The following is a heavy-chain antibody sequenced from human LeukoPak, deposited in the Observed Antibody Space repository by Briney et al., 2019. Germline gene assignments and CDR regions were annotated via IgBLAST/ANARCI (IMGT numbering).Heavy chain of an antibody. J-gene: IGHJ5*02. D-gene: IGHD3-10*01. Sequence: PGGSLRLSCAASGFTVSQNYMSWVRQAPGRGLERVSLIYADGATHYSDSVKGRFTISRDNSKNTVYLEMNSLRAEDTAVYYCARDRAGTKAWVEFDPWGQGTLVTVSS. CDR1: GFTVSQNY. CDR2: IYADGAT. CDR3: ARDRAGTKAWVEFDP. V-gene: IGHV3-66*02.